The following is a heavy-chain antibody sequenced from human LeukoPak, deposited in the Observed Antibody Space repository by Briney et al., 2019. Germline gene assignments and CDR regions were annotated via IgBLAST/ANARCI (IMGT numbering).Heavy chain of an antibody. J-gene: IGHJ4*02. CDR3: ARDEDNWNYDPWYDY. CDR1: GYTFTSYV. Sequence: ASVKVSCKASGYTFTSYVMHWVRQAPGQRLEWMGWINTNTGNPTYAQGFTGRFVFSLDSSVSTAYLRISSLKAEDTAVYYCARDEDNWNYDPWYDYWGQGTLVTVSS. CDR2: INTNTGNP. V-gene: IGHV7-4-1*02. D-gene: IGHD1-7*01.